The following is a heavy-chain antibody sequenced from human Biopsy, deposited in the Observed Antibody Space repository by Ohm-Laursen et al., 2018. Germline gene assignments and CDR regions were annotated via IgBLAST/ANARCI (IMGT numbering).Heavy chain of an antibody. Sequence: GTLSLTCTVSGGSISDSTYHWGWIRQSPGKGLEWIGNIYYSGNTDYSPSLKSRFTISVDTSNNQFSLKLRSVTAADTAVYFCGNEVHGRDYWGLGAQVTVSS. CDR3: GNEVHGRDY. V-gene: IGHV4-39*01. CDR2: IYYSGNT. J-gene: IGHJ4*02. D-gene: IGHD2-15*01. CDR1: GGSISDSTYH.